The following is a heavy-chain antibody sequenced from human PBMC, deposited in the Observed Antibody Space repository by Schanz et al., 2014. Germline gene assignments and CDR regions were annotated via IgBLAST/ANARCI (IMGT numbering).Heavy chain of an antibody. CDR2: IGGSGDST. CDR3: ARPSDSSWYMDV. Sequence: EVQLVESGGGVVRPGGSLRLSCAASGFTFSNHALSWVRQAPGKGLEWVSGIGGSGDSTHYADSVKGRFTISRDNAKNSLYLQMNSLRAEDTAVYYCARPSDSSWYMDVWGKGTTVTVSS. V-gene: IGHV3-23*04. J-gene: IGHJ6*03. CDR1: GFTFSNHA. D-gene: IGHD2-21*02.